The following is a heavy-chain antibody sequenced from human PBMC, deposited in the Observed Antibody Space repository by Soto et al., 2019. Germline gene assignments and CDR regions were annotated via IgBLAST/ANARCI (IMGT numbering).Heavy chain of an antibody. Sequence: PSQTLSLTCAISGDSVSSDSATWSWIRQSPSRGLEWLGRTYYRSKWYNDYAVSVKSRIAITPDTSKNQLSLHLNSVTPEDTALYFCARDGSGFHWYFDLWGRGTLVTSPQ. CDR1: GDSVSSDSAT. D-gene: IGHD6-19*01. CDR3: ARDGSGFHWYFDL. V-gene: IGHV6-1*01. CDR2: TYYRSKWYN. J-gene: IGHJ2*01.